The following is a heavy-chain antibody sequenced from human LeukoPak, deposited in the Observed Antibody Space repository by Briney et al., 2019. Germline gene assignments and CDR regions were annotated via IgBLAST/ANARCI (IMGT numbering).Heavy chain of an antibody. CDR1: GVSISSSSYY. V-gene: IGHV4-39*01. J-gene: IGHJ3*02. CDR2: IYYSGST. Sequence: PSETLSLTCTVSGVSISSSSYYWTWIRQPPGQGLEWIGNIYYSGSTHYNPSLKSRVTISIDTFKNQFSLKLTSVTAADTAVYYCARLPYSSGWFDAFDIWGQGTVVTVSS. CDR3: ARLPYSSGWFDAFDI. D-gene: IGHD6-19*01.